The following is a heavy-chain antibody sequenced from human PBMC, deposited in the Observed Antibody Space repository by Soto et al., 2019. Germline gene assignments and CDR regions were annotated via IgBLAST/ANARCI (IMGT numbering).Heavy chain of an antibody. Sequence: QVHLVQSGAEVKKPGASGKVSCKGSGYAFTTYGITWVRQAHGQGLEWMGWISAHNGNTNYAQKLQGRVTVTRDTSTSTAYMELRSLRSDDTAVYYCARGRYGDYWGQGALVTVSS. D-gene: IGHD1-1*01. V-gene: IGHV1-18*01. CDR1: GYAFTTYG. J-gene: IGHJ4*02. CDR3: ARGRYGDY. CDR2: ISAHNGNT.